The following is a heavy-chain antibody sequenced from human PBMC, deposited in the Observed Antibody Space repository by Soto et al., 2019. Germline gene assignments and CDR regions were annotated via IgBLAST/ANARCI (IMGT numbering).Heavy chain of an antibody. D-gene: IGHD6-19*01. V-gene: IGHV1-2*04. CDR3: ARDAIAVAGYYFDY. Sequence: GASVKVSCKASGYTFTGYYMHWVRQAPGQGLEWMGWINPNSGGTNYAQKFQGWVTMTRDTSISTAYMELSRLRSDDTAVYYCARDAIAVAGYYFDYWGQGTLVTVSS. CDR2: INPNSGGT. CDR1: GYTFTGYY. J-gene: IGHJ4*02.